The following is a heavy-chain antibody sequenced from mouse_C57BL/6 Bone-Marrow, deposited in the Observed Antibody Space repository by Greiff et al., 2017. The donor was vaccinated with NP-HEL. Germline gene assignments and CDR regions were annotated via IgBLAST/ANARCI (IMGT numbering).Heavy chain of an antibody. J-gene: IGHJ2*01. CDR2: ISSGGSYT. CDR1: GFTFSSYG. CDR3: ARVITTVVDSYYFDY. V-gene: IGHV5-6*01. D-gene: IGHD1-1*01. Sequence: EVKLMESGGDLVKPGGSLKLSCAASGFTFSSYGMSWVRQTPDKRLEWVATISSGGSYTYYPDSVKGRFTISRDNAKNTLYLQMSGLKSEDTAMYYCARVITTVVDSYYFDYWGQGTTLTVSS.